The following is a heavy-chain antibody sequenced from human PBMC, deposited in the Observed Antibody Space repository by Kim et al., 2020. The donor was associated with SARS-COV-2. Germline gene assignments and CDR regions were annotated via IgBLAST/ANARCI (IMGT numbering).Heavy chain of an antibody. CDR3: ARAGTPLSYYYYGMDV. V-gene: IGHV3-11*06. D-gene: IGHD6-13*01. J-gene: IGHJ6*02. Sequence: SVKGRFTISRDNAKNSLYLQMNSLRAEDTAVYYCARAGTPLSYYYYGMDVWGQGTTVTVSS.